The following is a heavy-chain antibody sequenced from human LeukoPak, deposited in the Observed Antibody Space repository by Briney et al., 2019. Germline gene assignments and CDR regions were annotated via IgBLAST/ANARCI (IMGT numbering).Heavy chain of an antibody. V-gene: IGHV1-46*01. D-gene: IGHD6-6*01. CDR1: GYSFSNNY. Sequence: ASVKVSCKASGYSFSNNYIHWVRQAPGQGLEWMGLFNPNSGSASYGRKFQGRLTMTGDTSTRTVYMELSSLKSDDTAVYYCAREPYSSSSDRHGRTFDYWGQGTLVTVSS. J-gene: IGHJ4*02. CDR3: AREPYSSSSDRHGRTFDY. CDR2: FNPNSGSA.